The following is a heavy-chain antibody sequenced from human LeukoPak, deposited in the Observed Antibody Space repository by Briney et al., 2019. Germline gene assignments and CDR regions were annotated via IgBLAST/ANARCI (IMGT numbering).Heavy chain of an antibody. V-gene: IGHV4-34*01. J-gene: IGHJ4*02. Sequence: SETLSLTCAVHGGSFSGYYWSWIRQPPGKGLEWIGEITHSGSTKYNPSLKSRVSISVDTSKNQCSLKLSSVTAADTAVYYCARGHSWIQLCSPYYFDYWGQGTLVTVSS. CDR2: ITHSGST. CDR1: GGSFSGYY. CDR3: ARGHSWIQLCSPYYFDY. D-gene: IGHD5-18*01.